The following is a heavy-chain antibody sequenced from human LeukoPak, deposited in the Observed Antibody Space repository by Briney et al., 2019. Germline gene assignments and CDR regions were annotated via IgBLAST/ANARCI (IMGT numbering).Heavy chain of an antibody. CDR3: ARSPSRGAFDY. CDR1: GYTFTSYG. Sequence: ASVKVSCKASGYTFTSYGISWVRQAPGQGLEWMGWINPNSGGTNYAQKFQGRVTMTRDTSISTAYMELSRLRSDDTAVYYCARSPSRGAFDYWGQGTLVTVSS. CDR2: INPNSGGT. J-gene: IGHJ4*02. D-gene: IGHD3-10*01. V-gene: IGHV1-2*02.